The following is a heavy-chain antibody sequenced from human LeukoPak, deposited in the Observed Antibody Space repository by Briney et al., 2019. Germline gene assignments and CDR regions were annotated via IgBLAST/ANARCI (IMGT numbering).Heavy chain of an antibody. J-gene: IGHJ4*02. CDR1: GYTITSYA. V-gene: IGHV7-4-1*02. CDR3: ARDGCSSTSCFFDY. CDR2: INTNTGYP. D-gene: IGHD2-2*01. Sequence: ASVKVSCKASGYTITSYAMNWVRQAPGQGLEWMGWINTNTGYPTYAQGFTGRFVFSLDTSVSTAYLQISSLKAEDTAVYYCARDGCSSTSCFFDYWGQGTLVTVSS.